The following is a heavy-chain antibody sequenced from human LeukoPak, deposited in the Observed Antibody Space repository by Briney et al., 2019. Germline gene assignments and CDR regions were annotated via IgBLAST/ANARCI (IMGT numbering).Heavy chain of an antibody. CDR2: IYNSGNT. CDR1: GGSISSYY. V-gene: IGHV4-59*01. CDR3: ARYRGTYGYYFDY. D-gene: IGHD5-24*01. Sequence: SSETLSLTCSVSGGSISSYYWSWIRQSPENGLEWIGYIYNSGNTNYNLFLKSRVTISADTSKNQFSLKLTSVTAADTAVYYCARYRGTYGYYFDYWGQGKLVIVSS. J-gene: IGHJ4*02.